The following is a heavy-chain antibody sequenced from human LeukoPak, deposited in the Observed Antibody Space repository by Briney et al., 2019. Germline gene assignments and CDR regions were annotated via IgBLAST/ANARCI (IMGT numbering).Heavy chain of an antibody. Sequence: SETLSLTCTVSGGSISSYYWSWIRQPPGKGLEWIGYIYYSGSTNYNPSLKNRDTISVDTSKNQFSLKLSYVTAADTAVYYCARGVEDTLDGYYFDYWGQGTLVTVSS. CDR1: GGSISSYY. V-gene: IGHV4-59*01. D-gene: IGHD2-15*01. CDR3: ARGVEDTLDGYYFDY. CDR2: IYYSGST. J-gene: IGHJ4*02.